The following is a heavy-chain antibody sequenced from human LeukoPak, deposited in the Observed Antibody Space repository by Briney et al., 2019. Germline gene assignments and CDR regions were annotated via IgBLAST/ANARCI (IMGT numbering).Heavy chain of an antibody. CDR3: ARAHVEMATISRPRNIYFDY. Sequence: SETLSLTCTVSGGSISSGNYYWSWIRQPAGKGLEWVGRIYTSGSTNYDPSLKSRVTISVDTSKNQFSLKLSSVTAADTAVYYCARAHVEMATISRPRNIYFDYWGQGTLVTVSS. V-gene: IGHV4-61*02. J-gene: IGHJ4*02. CDR1: GGSISSGNYY. CDR2: IYTSGST. D-gene: IGHD5-24*01.